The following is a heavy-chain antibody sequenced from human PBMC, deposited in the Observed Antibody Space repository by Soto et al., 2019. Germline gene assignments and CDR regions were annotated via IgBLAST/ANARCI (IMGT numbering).Heavy chain of an antibody. Sequence: QVQLVESGGGVVQPGRSLRLSCAASGFTFSSYGMHWVRQAPGKGLEWVAVIWYDGSNKYYADSVKGRFTISRDNSKNTLYLQMNSLRAEDTAVYYCARDPTHRWCGDPRAFDIWGQGTMITVSS. CDR1: GFTFSSYG. D-gene: IGHD3-10*01. CDR2: IWYDGSNK. V-gene: IGHV3-33*01. CDR3: ARDPTHRWCGDPRAFDI. J-gene: IGHJ3*02.